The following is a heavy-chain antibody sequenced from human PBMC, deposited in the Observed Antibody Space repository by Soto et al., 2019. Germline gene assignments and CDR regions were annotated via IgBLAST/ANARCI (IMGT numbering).Heavy chain of an antibody. V-gene: IGHV4-59*02. CDR3: ARSHNSYYYYYYGMHV. D-gene: IGHD1-20*01. J-gene: IGHJ6*02. Sequence: SETLSLTCTVSGDSVTGHYWSWIRQPPGKGLEWIGYIYYSGSTNYNPSLKSRVTISVDTSKNQFSLKLSSVTAADTAVYYCARSHNSYYYYYYGMHVWGQGTTVTVSS. CDR1: GDSVTGHY. CDR2: IYYSGST.